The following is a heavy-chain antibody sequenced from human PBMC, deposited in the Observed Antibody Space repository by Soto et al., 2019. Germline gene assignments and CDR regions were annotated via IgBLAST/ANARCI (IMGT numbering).Heavy chain of an antibody. CDR2: LNTYNGNT. Sequence: QIQLVQSEGEVKKPGASVKVSCKTSGYTFSNYGVSWVRQAPGQGLEWMGWLNTYNGNTKYAQKFQGRVTMTTDTSANTAYVELRSLRSDDTAVYYCARAQTPTENDLWGQGTLVIVSS. V-gene: IGHV1-18*01. J-gene: IGHJ4*02. CDR1: GYTFSNYG. CDR3: ARAQTPTENDL. D-gene: IGHD4-4*01.